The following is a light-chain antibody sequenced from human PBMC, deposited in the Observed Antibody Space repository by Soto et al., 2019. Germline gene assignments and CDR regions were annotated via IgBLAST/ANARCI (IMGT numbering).Light chain of an antibody. CDR3: QSYDSSLRVV. J-gene: IGLJ2*01. CDR1: SSNIGAGYD. V-gene: IGLV1-40*01. Sequence: HSVLTQPPSVSGGPGLSVSISCTGSSSNIGAGYDVHWYQHLPGAAPKLLIYGSSNRPSGVPGRFSASRSGTSASLAITGMQADAEADYYCQSYDSSLRVVFGGGTELTVL. CDR2: GSS.